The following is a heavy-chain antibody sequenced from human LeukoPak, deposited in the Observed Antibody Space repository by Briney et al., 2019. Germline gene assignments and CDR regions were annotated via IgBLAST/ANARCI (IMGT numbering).Heavy chain of an antibody. Sequence: ASVTVSFKSSGYSFTRYYMHWVGPAAGQARAGMGWNNPDSGCTNYAQKFQGRVTKTSDTSISTACMELSRLTSDDTAVYYCARVEEAGSGDYWGQGTLVTVSS. CDR3: ARVEEAGSGDY. V-gene: IGHV1-2*02. CDR2: NNPDSGCT. CDR1: GYSFTRYY. J-gene: IGHJ4*02. D-gene: IGHD6-19*01.